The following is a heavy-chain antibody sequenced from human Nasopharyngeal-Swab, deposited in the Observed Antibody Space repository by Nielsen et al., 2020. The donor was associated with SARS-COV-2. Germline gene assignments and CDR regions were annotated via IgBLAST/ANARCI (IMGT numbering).Heavy chain of an antibody. Sequence: SGPTLVKPTETLRLTCTFSGFSLSTSGVGVGWIRQPPGKALEWLALIYWDDDKRYSSSLKSRLTITKDTSKNQVVLTMTNMDSVDTATYYCAHRGIAVASGWFDPWGQGTLVTVSS. CDR2: IYWDDDK. CDR3: AHRGIAVASGWFDP. CDR1: GFSLSTSGVG. D-gene: IGHD6-19*01. V-gene: IGHV2-5*02. J-gene: IGHJ5*02.